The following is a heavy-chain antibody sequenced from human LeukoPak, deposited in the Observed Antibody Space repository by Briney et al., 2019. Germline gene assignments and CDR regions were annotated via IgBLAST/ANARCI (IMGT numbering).Heavy chain of an antibody. CDR1: GYTFTGYY. D-gene: IGHD2-2*02. V-gene: IGHV1-2*02. Sequence: ASVKVSCKASGYTFTGYYMHWVRQAPGQGLEWMGWINPNSGGTNYAQKFQGRVNMTRDTSISTAYMELSRLRSDDTAVYYCARDLRVVPAAILGVEAFDIWGQGTMVTVSS. CDR3: ARDLRVVPAAILGVEAFDI. CDR2: INPNSGGT. J-gene: IGHJ3*02.